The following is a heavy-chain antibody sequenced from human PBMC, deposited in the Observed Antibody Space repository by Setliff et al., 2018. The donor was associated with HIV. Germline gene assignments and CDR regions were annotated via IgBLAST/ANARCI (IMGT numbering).Heavy chain of an antibody. J-gene: IGHJ4*02. CDR1: GGSMGSHY. CDR2: IHYTGIS. CDR3: TRESGGKIDY. V-gene: IGHV4-59*11. D-gene: IGHD2-15*01. Sequence: SETLSLTCVISGGSMGSHYWSWIRQSPGKGLEWIGNIHYTGISDVNPSLKRRATISLDRPKIQFSLKLSSVTAADTAIYYCTRESGGKIDYWGQGTLVTVSS.